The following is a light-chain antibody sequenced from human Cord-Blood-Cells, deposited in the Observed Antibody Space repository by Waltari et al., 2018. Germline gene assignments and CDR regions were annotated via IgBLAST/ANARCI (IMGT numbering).Light chain of an antibody. CDR1: SSDVGGYNY. J-gene: IGLJ2*01. V-gene: IGLV2-11*01. CDR3: CSYAGSYTFDVV. CDR2: DVS. Sequence: GSPGQSVTISCTGTSSDVGGYNYVSWYQQHPGKAPKLMIYDVSKRPSGVPDRFSGSKSGNTASLTISGLQAEDEADYYCCSYAGSYTFDVVFGGGTKLTVL.